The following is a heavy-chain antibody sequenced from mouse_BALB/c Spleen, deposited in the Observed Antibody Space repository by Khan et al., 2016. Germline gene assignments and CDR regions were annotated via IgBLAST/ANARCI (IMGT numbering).Heavy chain of an antibody. Sequence: QVQLQQSGAELVRPGASVTLSCKASGYTFSDYEMHWVKQTPVHGLEWIGAIDPETGGTAYNQKFKGQATLTAGSSSSTAYMALRSLTSEDSAVYYCTRKGIFYGNYDFDSWGQGTTLTVSS. J-gene: IGHJ2*01. CDR2: IDPETGGT. CDR3: TRKGIFYGNYDFDS. D-gene: IGHD2-1*01. CDR1: GYTFSDYE. V-gene: IGHV1-15*01.